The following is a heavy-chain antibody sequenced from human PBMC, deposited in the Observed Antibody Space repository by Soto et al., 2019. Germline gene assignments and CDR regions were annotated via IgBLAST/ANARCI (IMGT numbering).Heavy chain of an antibody. V-gene: IGHV1-2*02. J-gene: IGHJ4*02. D-gene: IGHD1-26*01. Sequence: QVYLLQSGAEVKKVGASVPVSCKTSGYTFSAYYVHWARRAPGRGFQWLGWINPSNEVTTFSEFFQGRITMTRDTSTNTGQMELNRLTADDTAVYYCMRGGWGDSPIDYLGQGTQVTVSS. CDR3: MRGGWGDSPIDY. CDR1: GYTFSAYY. CDR2: INPSNEVT.